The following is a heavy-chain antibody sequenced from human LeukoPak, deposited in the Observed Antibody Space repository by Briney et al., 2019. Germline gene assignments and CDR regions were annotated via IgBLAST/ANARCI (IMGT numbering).Heavy chain of an antibody. Sequence: ASVKVSCKASGYTFTHYGINWVRQAPGQGLEWMGWINPNSGGTNYAQKFQGRVTMTRDTSISTAYMELSRLRSDDTAVYYCARPYCSGGSCYSYFDYWGQGTLVTVSS. D-gene: IGHD2-15*01. V-gene: IGHV1-2*02. CDR2: INPNSGGT. CDR1: GYTFTHYG. CDR3: ARPYCSGGSCYSYFDY. J-gene: IGHJ4*02.